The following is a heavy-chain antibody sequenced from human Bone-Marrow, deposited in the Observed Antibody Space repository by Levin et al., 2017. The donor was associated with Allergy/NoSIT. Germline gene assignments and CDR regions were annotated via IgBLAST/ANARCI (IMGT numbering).Heavy chain of an antibody. CDR1: GGSISSYY. Sequence: SETLSLTCTVSGGSISSYYWSWIRQPAGKGLEWIGRIYTSGSTNYNPSLKSRVTMSVDTSKNQFSLKLSSVTAADTAVYYCARLSSSWGHPNWFDPWGQGTLVTVSS. CDR3: ARLSSSWGHPNWFDP. V-gene: IGHV4-4*07. D-gene: IGHD6-13*01. CDR2: IYTSGST. J-gene: IGHJ5*02.